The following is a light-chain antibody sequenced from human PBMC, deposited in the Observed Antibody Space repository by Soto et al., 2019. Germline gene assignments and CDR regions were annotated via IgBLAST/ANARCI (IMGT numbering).Light chain of an antibody. CDR2: DTS. V-gene: IGKV3-11*01. Sequence: EIVLTQSPATLSLSPGERATLSCRASQSVSSYLAWYQQKPGQAPRLLIYDTSSRATGIPARFSGIGSGTDFTLTISSLEPEDFAVYYCQQRSNWPPAITFGQGIRLEIK. J-gene: IGKJ5*01. CDR1: QSVSSY. CDR3: QQRSNWPPAIT.